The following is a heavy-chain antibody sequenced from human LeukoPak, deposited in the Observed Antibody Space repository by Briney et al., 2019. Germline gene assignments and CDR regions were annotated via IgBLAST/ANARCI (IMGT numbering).Heavy chain of an antibody. CDR1: GGSISSYY. Sequence: PSGTLSLTCTVSGGSISSYYWSWIRQPPGKGLEWIGYIYYSGSTNYNPSLKSRVTISVDTSKNQFSLKLSSVTAADTAVYYCARDPGDAFDIWGQGTMVTVSS. CDR3: ARDPGDAFDI. CDR2: IYYSGST. V-gene: IGHV4-59*01. D-gene: IGHD3-10*01. J-gene: IGHJ3*02.